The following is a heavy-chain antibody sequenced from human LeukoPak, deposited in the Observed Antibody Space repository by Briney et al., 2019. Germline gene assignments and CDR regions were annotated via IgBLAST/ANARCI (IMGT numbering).Heavy chain of an antibody. D-gene: IGHD1-26*01. CDR2: IWYDGSNK. CDR1: GFTFSSYG. J-gene: IGHJ3*02. CDR3: AREGGAKGAFDI. V-gene: IGHV3-33*01. Sequence: GGSLRLSCAASGFTFSSYGMHWVRQAPGKGLEWVAVIWYDGSNKYYADSVKGRFTISRDNSKNTLYLQMNSLRAEDTAVYYCAREGGAKGAFDIWGQGTMVTVSS.